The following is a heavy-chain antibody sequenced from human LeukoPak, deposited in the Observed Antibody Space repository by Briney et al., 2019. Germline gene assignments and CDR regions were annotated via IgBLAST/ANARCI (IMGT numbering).Heavy chain of an antibody. J-gene: IGHJ3*02. CDR3: ARARGTYANDAFDI. Sequence: GASLKISCKGSGYSFTNYWIGWVRQMPGKGLEWMGIIFPADSDTRYSPSFQGQVTISADKSISTAYRHWSSLRSSDTAMYYCARARGTYANDAFDIWGQGTMVTVSP. D-gene: IGHD1-26*01. CDR2: IFPADSDT. V-gene: IGHV5-51*01. CDR1: GYSFTNYW.